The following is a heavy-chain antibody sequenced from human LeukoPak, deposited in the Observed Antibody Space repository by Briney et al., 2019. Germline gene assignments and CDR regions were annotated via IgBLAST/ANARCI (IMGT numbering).Heavy chain of an antibody. Sequence: GGSLRLSCAASGFTFNNYWMTWVRQGPGKGLEWVANIRPGGNEKYYVDSVKGRFTISRDNVKNSLYLQMNSLRAEDTAIYYCATFRFLGTWGQGTMVTVS. CDR1: GFTFNNYW. J-gene: IGHJ3*01. V-gene: IGHV3-7*03. CDR2: IRPGGNEK. D-gene: IGHD3-3*01. CDR3: ATFRFLGT.